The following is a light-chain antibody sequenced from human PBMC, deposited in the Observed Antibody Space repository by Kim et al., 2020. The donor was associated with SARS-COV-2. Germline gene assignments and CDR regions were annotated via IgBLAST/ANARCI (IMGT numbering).Light chain of an antibody. CDR1: QSVSSS. V-gene: IGKV3-15*01. CDR2: GAS. Sequence: SLSPGERAPISCRASQSVSSSLAWYPQNPGQAPRVLIYGASARATGVPASFSSSGSGTEFTLTIINLQSEDFAVYYCQQYAYWRAFGQGTRLEIK. J-gene: IGKJ5*01. CDR3: QQYAYWRA.